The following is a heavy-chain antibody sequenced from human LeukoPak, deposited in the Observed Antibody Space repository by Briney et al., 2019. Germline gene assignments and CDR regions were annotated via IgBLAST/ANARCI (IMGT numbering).Heavy chain of an antibody. Sequence: PGGSLRLSCAASGFTFSSYWMHWVRQAPGKGLVWVSRTNSDGSSTSYADSVKGRFTISRDNAKNTLYLQMNSLRAEDTAVYYCARELRVRFDPWGQGTLVTVSS. J-gene: IGHJ5*02. CDR1: GFTFSSYW. CDR2: TNSDGSST. D-gene: IGHD2-15*01. V-gene: IGHV3-74*01. CDR3: ARELRVRFDP.